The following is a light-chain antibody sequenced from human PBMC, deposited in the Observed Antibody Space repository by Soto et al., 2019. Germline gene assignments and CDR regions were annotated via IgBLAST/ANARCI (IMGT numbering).Light chain of an antibody. Sequence: QSALTQPPSASGSPGQSVTISCTGTSSDVGGYNYVSWYQQHPGKAPKLMIYEVSKRPSGVPDRFSGSKSGNTASLTVSGLPADDEADYYCTSYAGSNNPVVVGGGTKLTV. J-gene: IGLJ2*01. CDR2: EVS. CDR3: TSYAGSNNPVV. CDR1: SSDVGGYNY. V-gene: IGLV2-8*01.